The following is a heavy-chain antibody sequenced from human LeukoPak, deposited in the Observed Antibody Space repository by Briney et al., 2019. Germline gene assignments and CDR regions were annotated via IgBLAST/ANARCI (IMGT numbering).Heavy chain of an antibody. J-gene: IGHJ4*02. V-gene: IGHV4-4*07. CDR1: GGSISSYY. D-gene: IGHD6-13*01. CDR2: IYTSGST. Sequence: SETPSLTCTVSGGSISSYYWSWIRQPAGKGLEWIGRIYTSGSTNYNPSLKSRVTMSVDTSKNQFSLKLSSVTAADTAVYYCAAIHSSSWYDYWGQGTLVTVSS. CDR3: AAIHSSSWYDY.